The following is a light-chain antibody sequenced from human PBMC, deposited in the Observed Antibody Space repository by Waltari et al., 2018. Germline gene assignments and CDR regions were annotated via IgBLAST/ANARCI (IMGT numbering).Light chain of an antibody. CDR1: NSNIGTHY. CDR2: RNN. Sequence: QSVLTQPPSASVTPGQRVTIACSGSNSNIGTHYVQWYQQLPGTAPKLLVYRNNQRPSGVPDRLSGSKSGTSASLAISGLRSEDEADYYCAAWDDILSGWVFGGGTKLTVL. V-gene: IGLV1-47*01. CDR3: AAWDDILSGWV. J-gene: IGLJ3*02.